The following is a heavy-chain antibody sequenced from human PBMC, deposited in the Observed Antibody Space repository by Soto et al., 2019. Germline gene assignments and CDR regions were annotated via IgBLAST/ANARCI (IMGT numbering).Heavy chain of an antibody. CDR2: IWYDGSNE. V-gene: IGHV3-33*01. CDR1: GFTFSSYG. Sequence: GGSMRLSCAASGFTFSSYGFHWVRQAPGKGLEWVAVIWYDGSNEYYADSVKGRFTISRDNSKNTLYLQMNSLRAEDTAVYYCATEASSGYPYGNFDFRGQGTLVTVSS. J-gene: IGHJ4*01. CDR3: ATEASSGYPYGNFDF. D-gene: IGHD5-18*01.